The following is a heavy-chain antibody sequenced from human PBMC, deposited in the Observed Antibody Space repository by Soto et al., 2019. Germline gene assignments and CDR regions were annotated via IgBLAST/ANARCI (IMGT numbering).Heavy chain of an antibody. CDR3: AKLGGDPSSPDY. J-gene: IGHJ4*02. CDR1: GFTFSSYG. Sequence: GGSLRLSCAASGFTFSSYGMHWVRQAPGKGLEWVAVISYDGSNKYYADSVKGRFTISRDNSKNTLYLQMNSLRAEDTAVYYCAKLGGDPSSPDYWGQGTLVTVSS. D-gene: IGHD2-21*01. V-gene: IGHV3-30*18. CDR2: ISYDGSNK.